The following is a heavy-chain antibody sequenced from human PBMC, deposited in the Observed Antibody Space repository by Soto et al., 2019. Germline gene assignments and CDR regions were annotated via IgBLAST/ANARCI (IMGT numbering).Heavy chain of an antibody. CDR2: ISYDGGNK. D-gene: IGHD2-21*01. CDR3: MKARRTEACGMEA. Sequence: GSLRLSCVASGFDFSSYGMHWVRQAPGKGLEWVAVISYDGGNKQYGDSVKGRFTISRDTSKNTLYLQMNSLRVEDTAVFYCMKARRTEACGMEAWGQGTTVTVSS. V-gene: IGHV3-30*18. CDR1: GFDFSSYG. J-gene: IGHJ6*02.